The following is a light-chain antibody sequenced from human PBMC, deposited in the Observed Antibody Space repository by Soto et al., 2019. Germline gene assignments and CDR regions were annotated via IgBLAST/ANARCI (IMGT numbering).Light chain of an antibody. CDR1: QSLSSTY. CDR3: QQYDSSPPIT. CDR2: DAS. V-gene: IGKV3-20*01. J-gene: IGKJ5*01. Sequence: EIVLTQSPGTLSLSPGDRATLSCRASQSLSSTYLAWYQQRFGQAPRLLIYDASRRATGIPDRFSGSGSGTDFTLTISGLEPEDFAVYYCQQYDSSPPITFGQGTRLEIK.